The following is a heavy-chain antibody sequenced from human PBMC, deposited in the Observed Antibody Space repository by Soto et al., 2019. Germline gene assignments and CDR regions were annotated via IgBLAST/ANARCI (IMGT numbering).Heavy chain of an antibody. D-gene: IGHD1-26*01. CDR3: ASDGGSGRYGAFDI. V-gene: IGHV3-74*01. CDR1: GFTFSSYW. CDR2: VKSDGSS. J-gene: IGHJ3*02. Sequence: EVQLVESGGGLVQPGGSLRLSCAASGFTFSSYWMHWVRQAPGKGLVWVSRVKSDGSSSYADSVKGRFTSSRDNTKNTLYLQMNSLRAEDTAVYYCASDGGSGRYGAFDIWGQGTMVTVSS.